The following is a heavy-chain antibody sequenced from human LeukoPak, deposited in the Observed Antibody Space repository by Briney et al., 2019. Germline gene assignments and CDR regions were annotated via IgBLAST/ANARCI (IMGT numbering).Heavy chain of an antibody. J-gene: IGHJ5*02. Sequence: ASVKVSCEASGYTFTSYYMHWVRQAPGQGLEWMGIVNPSGGSTYYAQNFQGRATMTRDTSTSTVYMELSSVRSEDTAVYYCARGGVEVRTWGNWFDPWGQGTLVTVSS. V-gene: IGHV1-46*01. CDR2: VNPSGGST. CDR3: ARGGVEVRTWGNWFDP. CDR1: GYTFTSYY. D-gene: IGHD7-27*01.